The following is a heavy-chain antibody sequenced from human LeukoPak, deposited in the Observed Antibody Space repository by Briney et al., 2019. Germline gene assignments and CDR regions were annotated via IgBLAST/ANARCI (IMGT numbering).Heavy chain of an antibody. Sequence: PSETLSLTCTVSGGSISSYYWSWIRQPPGKGLEWIGYIYYSGSTNYNPSLKSRVTISVDTSKNQFSLKLSSVTAADTAVYYCARLSITIFGVVSWGQGTLVTVSS. CDR2: IYYSGST. CDR3: ARLSITIFGVVS. CDR1: GGSISSYY. D-gene: IGHD3-3*01. J-gene: IGHJ4*02. V-gene: IGHV4-59*08.